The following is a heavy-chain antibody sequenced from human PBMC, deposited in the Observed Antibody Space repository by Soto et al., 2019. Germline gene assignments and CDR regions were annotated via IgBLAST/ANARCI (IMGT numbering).Heavy chain of an antibody. CDR2: ISSSSSSYI. Sequence: PGGSLRLSCAASGFTSSSYSMNWVRQAPGKGLEWVSSISSSSSSYIYYADSVKGRFTISRDNAKNSLYLQMNSLRAEDTAVYYCARERRHDFWSGYPAYYYYGMDVWGQGTTVTVSS. D-gene: IGHD3-3*01. CDR1: GFTSSSYS. J-gene: IGHJ6*02. CDR3: ARERRHDFWSGYPAYYYYGMDV. V-gene: IGHV3-21*01.